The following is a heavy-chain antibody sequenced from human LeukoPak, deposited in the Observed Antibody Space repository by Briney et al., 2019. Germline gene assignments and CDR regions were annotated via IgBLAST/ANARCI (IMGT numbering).Heavy chain of an antibody. CDR1: GFTFSSYW. Sequence: PGGSLRLSCAASGFTFSSYWMRWVRQAPGKGLVWVSRINSDGSSTSYADSVKGRFTISRDNAKNTLYLQMNSLRAEDTAVYYCARVVSSGWGNNWFDPWGQGTLVTVSS. D-gene: IGHD6-19*01. CDR2: INSDGSST. J-gene: IGHJ5*02. V-gene: IGHV3-74*01. CDR3: ARVVSSGWGNNWFDP.